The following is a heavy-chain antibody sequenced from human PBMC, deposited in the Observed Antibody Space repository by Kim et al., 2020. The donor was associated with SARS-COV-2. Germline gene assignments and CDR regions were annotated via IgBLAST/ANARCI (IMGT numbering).Heavy chain of an antibody. CDR1: GFTFSSYG. CDR3: AKHTRYDFWSGYADY. Sequence: GGSLRLSCAASGFTFSSYGMHWVRQAPGKGLEWVAVISYDGSNKYYADSVKGRFTISRDNSKNTLYLQMNSLRAEDTAVYYCAKHTRYDFWSGYADYWGQGTLVTVSS. CDR2: ISYDGSNK. J-gene: IGHJ4*02. D-gene: IGHD3-3*01. V-gene: IGHV3-30*18.